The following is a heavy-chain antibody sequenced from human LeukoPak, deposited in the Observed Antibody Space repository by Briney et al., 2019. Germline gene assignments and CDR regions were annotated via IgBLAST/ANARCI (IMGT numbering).Heavy chain of an antibody. CDR2: ISENGRDI. V-gene: IGHV3-11*04. Sequence: GGSLRLSCAASGFTFSDNYMTWVRQAPGRGLEWLSYISENGRDIQYADSVKGRFTISRDNAKNLLSLQMDGLRVEDTAIYYCARDPRTVQIWGQATLVTVSS. CDR1: GFTFSDNY. CDR3: ARDPRTVQI. J-gene: IGHJ4*02. D-gene: IGHD1-1*01.